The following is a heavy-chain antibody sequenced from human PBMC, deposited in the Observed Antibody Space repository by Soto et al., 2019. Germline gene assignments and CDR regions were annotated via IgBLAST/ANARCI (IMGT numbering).Heavy chain of an antibody. V-gene: IGHV3-30*18. J-gene: IGHJ4*02. CDR3: TKVFGHVNWFFEH. CDR2: IAFDGSIS. D-gene: IGHD2-21*01. CDR1: GFTFSSHG. Sequence: PGGSLRLSCAVSGFTFSSHGMQWVRQAPGKGLEWVAVIAFDGSISHYTDSVKGRFTVSRDNSKNTLYLQMNSLRAEDTAVYYCTKVFGHVNWFFEHWGQGTLVTVSS.